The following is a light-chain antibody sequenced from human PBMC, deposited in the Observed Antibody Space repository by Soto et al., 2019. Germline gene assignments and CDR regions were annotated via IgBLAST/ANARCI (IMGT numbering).Light chain of an antibody. Sequence: QTVVTQEPSFSVSPGGTVTLTFGLSSGSISEDHYPSWYQQTPGQAPRTLIYTTNSRSSGVPVRFSGSLLGNKAALTITGAQAEDESVYYCVLYMGYGVSRFGGGTKVTVL. CDR2: TTN. CDR1: SGSISEDHY. V-gene: IGLV8-61*01. J-gene: IGLJ3*02. CDR3: VLYMGYGVSR.